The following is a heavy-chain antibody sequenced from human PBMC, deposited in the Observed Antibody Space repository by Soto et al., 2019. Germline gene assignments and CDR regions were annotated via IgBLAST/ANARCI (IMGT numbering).Heavy chain of an antibody. D-gene: IGHD3-3*01. V-gene: IGHV4-59*01. CDR2: IYYSGST. CDR1: GGSISSYY. Sequence: QVHLQESGPGLVEPSETLSLTCTVSGGSISSYYWSWIRQPPGKGLEWIGYIYYSGSTNYNPSLKSRFTISVDTSKNQFSLKLSSVTAADTAEYYCARGRFSGYYYYYYMEAWCKGTTVTVSS. CDR3: ARGRFSGYYYYYYMEA. J-gene: IGHJ6*03.